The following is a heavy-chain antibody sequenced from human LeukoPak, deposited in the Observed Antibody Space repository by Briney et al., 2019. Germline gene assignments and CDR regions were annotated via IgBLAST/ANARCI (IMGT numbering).Heavy chain of an antibody. Sequence: PGGSLRLSCAASGFTFSDYYMSWIRQAPGKGLEWVSYISNSDSTTYYADSVKGRFTISRDNAKNSLYLQMNSLRAEDTAVYYCXXXHGAGRSCWFDPWGQGTLVTVSS. D-gene: IGHD3-10*01. CDR2: ISNSDSTT. J-gene: IGHJ5*02. CDR3: XXXHGAGRSCWFDP. V-gene: IGHV3-11*01. CDR1: GFTFSDYY.